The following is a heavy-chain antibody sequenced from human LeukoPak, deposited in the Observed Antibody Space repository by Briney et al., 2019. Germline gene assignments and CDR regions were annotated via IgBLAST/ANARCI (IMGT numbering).Heavy chain of an antibody. CDR3: ARDRWFDP. J-gene: IGHJ5*02. CDR2: IYYSGST. CDR1: GGSISSYY. V-gene: IGHV4-59*01. Sequence: SETLSLTCTVSGGSISSYYWSWIRQPPGKGLEWIGYIYYSGSTNYNPSLKSRVTISVDTSKNQFSLKLSSVTAADTAAYYCARDRWFDPWGQGTLVTVSS.